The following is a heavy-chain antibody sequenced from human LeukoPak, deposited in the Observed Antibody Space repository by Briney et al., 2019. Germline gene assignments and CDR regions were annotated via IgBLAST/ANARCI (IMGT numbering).Heavy chain of an antibody. CDR2: ISYDGSNK. Sequence: GGSLRLSCAASGFTFSSYAMHWVRQAPGKGLEWVAVISYDGSNKYYADSVKGRFTISRDNSKNTLYLQMNSLRAEDTAVYYCARDVDPYYYGSGSKRYDAFDIWGQGTMVTASS. CDR3: ARDVDPYYYGSGSKRYDAFDI. CDR1: GFTFSSYA. D-gene: IGHD3-10*01. V-gene: IGHV3-30*04. J-gene: IGHJ3*02.